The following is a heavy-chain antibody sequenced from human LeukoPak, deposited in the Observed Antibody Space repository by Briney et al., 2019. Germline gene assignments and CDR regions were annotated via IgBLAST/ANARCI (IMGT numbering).Heavy chain of an antibody. CDR2: IYHSGST. Sequence: SETLSLTCTVSGGSISSSSYYWGWIRQPPGKGLEWIGEIYHSGSTNYNPSLKSRVTISVDKSKNQFSLKLSSVTAADTAVYYCASTEGFIGQQLVGDYWGQGTLVTVSS. CDR3: ASTEGFIGQQLVGDY. J-gene: IGHJ4*02. CDR1: GGSISSSSYY. V-gene: IGHV4-39*07. D-gene: IGHD6-13*01.